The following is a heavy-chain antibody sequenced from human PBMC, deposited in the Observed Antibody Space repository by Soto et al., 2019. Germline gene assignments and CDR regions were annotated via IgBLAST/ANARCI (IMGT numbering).Heavy chain of an antibody. D-gene: IGHD6-19*01. CDR1: GFTFSSYS. V-gene: IGHV3-21*01. Sequence: PGGSLRLSCAASGFTFSSYSMNWVRQAPGKGLEWVSPISSSSSYIYYADSVKGRFTISRDNAKNSLYLQMNSLRAEDTAVYYCARDHYGVRQWLVPLYAFDIWGQGTMVTVSS. CDR3: ARDHYGVRQWLVPLYAFDI. CDR2: ISSSSSYI. J-gene: IGHJ3*02.